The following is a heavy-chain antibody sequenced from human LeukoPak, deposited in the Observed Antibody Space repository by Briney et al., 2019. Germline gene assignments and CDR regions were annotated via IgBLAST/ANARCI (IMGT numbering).Heavy chain of an antibody. Sequence: ASVKVSCKASGYTFTGYYMHWVRQAPGQGLEWMGWINPNSGGTSYAQKFQGRVTMTRDTSITTAYMELSRLRSDDTAVYYCARVKSSGWYDNWFDPWGQGTLVTVSS. V-gene: IGHV1-2*02. CDR1: GYTFTGYY. CDR2: INPNSGGT. J-gene: IGHJ5*02. D-gene: IGHD6-19*01. CDR3: ARVKSSGWYDNWFDP.